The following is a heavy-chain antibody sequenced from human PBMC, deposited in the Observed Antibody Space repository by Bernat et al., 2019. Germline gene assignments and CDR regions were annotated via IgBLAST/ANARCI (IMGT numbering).Heavy chain of an antibody. Sequence: QEQLVESGGGVAQPGRSLRLSCTVSGFTFSSHGMNWIRQAPGKGPEWVALIWYDGSSEYYADSVKGRFTISRDNSKGTLFLQMNSRRAEDTGVYYCARHRGECITNRCFFDYWGQGTPVTV. D-gene: IGHD3-10*01. CDR3: ARHRGECITNRCFFDY. V-gene: IGHV3-33*01. CDR1: GFTFSSHG. J-gene: IGHJ4*02. CDR2: IWYDGSSE.